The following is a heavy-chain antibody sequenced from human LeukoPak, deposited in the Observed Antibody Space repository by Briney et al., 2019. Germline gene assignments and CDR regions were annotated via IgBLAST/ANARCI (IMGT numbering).Heavy chain of an antibody. D-gene: IGHD5-18*01. Sequence: ASVKVSFKASGYTFTGYYMHWVRQAPGQGLEWMGWINPNSGGTNYAQKFQGRVTMTRDTSISTAYMELSRLRSDDTAVYYCAREGFVDTAMPGAFDIWGQGTMVTVSS. CDR1: GYTFTGYY. V-gene: IGHV1-2*02. J-gene: IGHJ3*02. CDR2: INPNSGGT. CDR3: AREGFVDTAMPGAFDI.